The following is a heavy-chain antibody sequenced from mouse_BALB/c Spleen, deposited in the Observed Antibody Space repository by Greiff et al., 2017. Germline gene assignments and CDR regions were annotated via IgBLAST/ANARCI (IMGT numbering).Heavy chain of an antibody. J-gene: IGHJ4*01. CDR2: ISSGSSTI. V-gene: IGHV5-17*02. CDR3: ARSPYDLYYAMDY. Sequence: EVKVVESGGGLVQPGGSRKLSCAASGFTFSSFGMHWVRQAPEKGLEWVAYISSGSSTIYYADTVKGRFTISRDNPKNTLFLQMTSLRSEDTAMYYCARSPYDLYYAMDYWGQGTSVTVSS. D-gene: IGHD2-14*01. CDR1: GFTFSSFG.